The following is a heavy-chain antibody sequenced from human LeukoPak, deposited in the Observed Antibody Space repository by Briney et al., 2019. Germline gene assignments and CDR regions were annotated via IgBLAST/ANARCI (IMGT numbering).Heavy chain of an antibody. Sequence: SVKVSCKASGGTFSSYAISWVRQAPGQGLEWMGGIIPIFGTANYAQKFQGRVTITADESTGTAYMELSSLRSEDTAVYYCAGPSPSSSWYHRAFDIWGQGTMVTVSS. CDR1: GGTFSSYA. CDR3: AGPSPSSSWYHRAFDI. J-gene: IGHJ3*02. V-gene: IGHV1-69*13. D-gene: IGHD6-13*01. CDR2: IIPIFGTA.